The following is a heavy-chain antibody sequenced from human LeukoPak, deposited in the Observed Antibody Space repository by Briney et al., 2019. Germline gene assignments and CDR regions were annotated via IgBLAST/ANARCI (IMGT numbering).Heavy chain of an antibody. CDR3: ARGPEMVVAGTTFGEYKWFHP. Sequence: SVKVSCKTSGDTLSNYPVSWVRQAPGQGLEWMGGIMPMFGTANYAEKFQGRVAITADESTSTVFMELRGLKSEDTAVYYCARGPEMVVAGTTFGEYKWFHPWGQGTLLIVSS. CDR2: IMPMFGTA. J-gene: IGHJ5*02. D-gene: IGHD6-19*01. CDR1: GDTLSNYP. V-gene: IGHV1-69*01.